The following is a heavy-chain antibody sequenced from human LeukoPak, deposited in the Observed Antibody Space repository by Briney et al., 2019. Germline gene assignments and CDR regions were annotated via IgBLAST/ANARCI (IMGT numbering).Heavy chain of an antibody. CDR1: GGTFSSYA. J-gene: IGHJ6*03. V-gene: IGHV1-69*05. Sequence: SVTVSCKASGGTFSSYAISWVRQAPGQGLEWMGGTIPIFGTANYAQKFQGRVTITTDESTSTAYMELSSLRSEDTAVYYCARSSSSVDYYYYMDVWGKGTTVTVSS. D-gene: IGHD6-6*01. CDR2: TIPIFGTA. CDR3: ARSSSSVDYYYYMDV.